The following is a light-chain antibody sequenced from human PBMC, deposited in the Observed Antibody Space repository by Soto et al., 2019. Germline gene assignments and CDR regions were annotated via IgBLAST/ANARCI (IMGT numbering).Light chain of an antibody. J-gene: IGLJ3*02. CDR1: STNIGAGYD. Sequence: QSVLTQPPTVSGAPGQRVTISCTGSSTNIGAGYDVHWYLQLPGTAPKLLIYGNSNRPSGVPDRFSGSKSGTSASLAITGLQAEDEADYSCQSYDSSLSGWVFGGGTTLTVL. CDR2: GNS. V-gene: IGLV1-40*01. CDR3: QSYDSSLSGWV.